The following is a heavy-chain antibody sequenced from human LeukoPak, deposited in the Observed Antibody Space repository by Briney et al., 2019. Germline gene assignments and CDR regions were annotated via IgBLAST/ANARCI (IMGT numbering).Heavy chain of an antibody. CDR2: ISYDGSNK. V-gene: IGHV3-30-3*01. CDR1: GFTFSSYA. D-gene: IGHD1-26*01. CDR3: ARDPSWVREKGYFQH. J-gene: IGHJ1*01. Sequence: PGGSLRLSCAASGFTFSSYAMSWVRQAPGKGLEWVAVISYDGSNKYYADSVKGRFTISRDNSKNTLYLQMNSLRAEDTAVYYCARDPSWVREKGYFQHWGQGTLVSVSS.